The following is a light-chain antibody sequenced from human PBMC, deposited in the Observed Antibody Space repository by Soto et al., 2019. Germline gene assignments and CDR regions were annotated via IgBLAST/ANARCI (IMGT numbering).Light chain of an antibody. CDR1: SSDVGGYNY. CDR3: RSYAGSNNVI. Sequence: QSALTQPPSASGSPGQSVAISCTGTSSDVGGYNYVSWYQQHPGKAPKLMLYEVTKRPSGVPDRFSGSKSGNTASLTVSGLLAEDEADYFCRSYAGSNNVIFGGGTKLTVL. CDR2: EVT. J-gene: IGLJ2*01. V-gene: IGLV2-8*01.